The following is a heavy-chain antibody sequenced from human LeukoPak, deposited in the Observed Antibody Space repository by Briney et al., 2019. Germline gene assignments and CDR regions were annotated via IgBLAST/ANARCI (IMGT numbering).Heavy chain of an antibody. V-gene: IGHV3-66*01. CDR2: IYSGGST. J-gene: IGHJ4*02. D-gene: IGHD1-1*01. CDR1: GFTFSSYW. Sequence: PGGSLRLSCAASGFTFSSYWMHWVRQAPGKGLEWVSVIYSGGSTYYADSVKGRFTISRDNSKNTLYLQMNSLRAEDTAVYYCAREVQYYFDYWGQGTLVTVSS. CDR3: AREVQYYFDY.